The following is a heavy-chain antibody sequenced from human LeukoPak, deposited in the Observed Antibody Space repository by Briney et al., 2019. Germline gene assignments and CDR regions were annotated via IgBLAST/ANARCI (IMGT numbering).Heavy chain of an antibody. J-gene: IGHJ4*02. Sequence: TSETLSLTCAVYGGSFSAYYWSWIRQPPGKGLEWIGEINHSGSTNYNPSLKSRVAISVDTSRNQFSLRLSSVTAADTAVYYCARGQRITMTDWGQGTLSPSPQ. D-gene: IGHD3-22*01. CDR3: ARGQRITMTD. CDR2: INHSGST. V-gene: IGHV4-34*01. CDR1: GGSFSAYY.